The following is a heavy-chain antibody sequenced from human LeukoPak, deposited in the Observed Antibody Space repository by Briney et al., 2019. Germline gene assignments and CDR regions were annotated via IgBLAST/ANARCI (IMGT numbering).Heavy chain of an antibody. CDR1: GILVSSND. D-gene: IGHD1-14*01. V-gene: IGHV3-53*05. Sequence: GGSLRLSCAASGILVSSNDMSWVRQAPGKGLEWVAVFYSWGRTDYTHSVQGRLTVSRDTSRNTLHLQMHSLRAEDTAFYYRAKPKVTRITPSAGVFDLWGQGTMVSVSS. J-gene: IGHJ3*01. CDR3: AKPKVTRITPSAGVFDL. CDR2: FYSWGRT.